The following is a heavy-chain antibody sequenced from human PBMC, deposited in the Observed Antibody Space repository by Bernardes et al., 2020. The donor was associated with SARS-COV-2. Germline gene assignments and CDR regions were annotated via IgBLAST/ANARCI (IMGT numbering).Heavy chain of an antibody. CDR1: GFTRTDYW. V-gene: IGHV3-74*01. CDR2: MNEDGSIT. CDR3: VKDFGGNSDY. J-gene: IGHJ4*02. Sequence: GGSLRLCCAASGFTRTDYWMHWVRQVPGKGLVWVSRMNEDGSITNHADSVRGRFTISRDNTKNTLYLQMNSLRAEDTAVYYCVKDFGGNSDYWGQGTLVTVSS. D-gene: IGHD2-15*01.